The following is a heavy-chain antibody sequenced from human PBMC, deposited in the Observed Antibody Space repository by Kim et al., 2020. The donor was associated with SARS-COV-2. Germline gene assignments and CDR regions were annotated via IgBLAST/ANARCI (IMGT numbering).Heavy chain of an antibody. CDR1: GFTFSSYW. CDR2: IKQDGSEK. J-gene: IGHJ6*02. D-gene: IGHD2-15*01. CDR3: ARGAVAAPFYYYYYGMDV. V-gene: IGHV3-7*05. Sequence: GGSLRLSCAASGFTFSSYWMSWVRQAPGKGLEWVANIKQDGSEKYYVDSVKCRFTISRDNAKNSLYLQMNSLRAEDTAVYYCARGAVAAPFYYYYYGMDVWGQGTTVTVSS.